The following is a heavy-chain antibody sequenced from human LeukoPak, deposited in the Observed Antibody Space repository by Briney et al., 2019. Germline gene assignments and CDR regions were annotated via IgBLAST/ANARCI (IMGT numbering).Heavy chain of an antibody. V-gene: IGHV4-39*01. CDR1: GGSNSSSSYF. J-gene: IGHJ4*02. CDR3: ARRRDFWSGIRY. CDR2: IYYSGSP. D-gene: IGHD3-3*01. Sequence: SETLSLTCTVSGGSNSSSSYFWVWIRQPPGRGGVWIVSIYYSGSPYYNPSLKSRVTITVDASKNVFSLKLSSVTAADGAVYYCARRRDFWSGIRYGGQGTLVTVPS.